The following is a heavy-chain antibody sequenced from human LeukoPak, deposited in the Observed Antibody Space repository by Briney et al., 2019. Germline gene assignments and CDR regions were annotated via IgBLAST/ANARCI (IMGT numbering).Heavy chain of an antibody. CDR1: GGTFSSYA. CDR2: IIPIFGTA. D-gene: IGHD1-20*01. J-gene: IGHJ5*02. CDR3: ANSITGYWFDP. Sequence: SVKVSCKASGGTFSSYAIIWVRQAPGQGLERMGGIIPIFGTANYAQKFQGRVTITTDESTSTAYMELSSLRSEDTAVYYCANSITGYWFDPWGQGTLVTVSS. V-gene: IGHV1-69*05.